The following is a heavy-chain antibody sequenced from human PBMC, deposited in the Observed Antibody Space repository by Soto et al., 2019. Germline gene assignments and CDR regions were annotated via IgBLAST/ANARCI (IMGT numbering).Heavy chain of an antibody. CDR2: ITGSTGTT. V-gene: IGHV3-23*01. Sequence: EVQILESGGGSVQPGGSLRLSCAASGFTFSNFAMSWVRHAPGKGLEWVSEITGSTGTTYYAASVRGRFIISRDNSKNTLRLQMNSLRAEDTAVYYCAKDSSSPPYYMDVWGKGTTVTVSS. CDR1: GFTFSNFA. J-gene: IGHJ6*03. D-gene: IGHD6-13*01. CDR3: AKDSSSPPYYMDV.